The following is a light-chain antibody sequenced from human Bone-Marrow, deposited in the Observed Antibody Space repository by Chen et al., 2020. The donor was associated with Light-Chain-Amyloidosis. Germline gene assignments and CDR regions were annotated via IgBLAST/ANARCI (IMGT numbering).Light chain of an antibody. J-gene: IGLJ2*01. CDR2: RDT. Sequence: SYELTQPPSVSVSPGQTARITCSGDDLPTKYAYWYQQKPGQAPVLVIHRDTERPSGISERFSGSSSGTTATLPISGVQAEDEADYHCQSADSSGTYEVIFGGGTMLTVL. CDR3: QSADSSGTYEVI. CDR1: DLPTKY. V-gene: IGLV3-25*03.